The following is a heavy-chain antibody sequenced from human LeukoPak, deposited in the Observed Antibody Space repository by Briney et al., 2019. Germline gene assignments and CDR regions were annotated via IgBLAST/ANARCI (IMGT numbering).Heavy chain of an antibody. CDR2: ISYDGSSK. V-gene: IGHV3-30-3*01. J-gene: IGHJ3*02. D-gene: IGHD6-19*01. Sequence: GGSLRLSCAASGFTFSNSAMYWVRQPPGKGLEWVAVISYDGSSKFYADSVKGRFTISRDNSKNTLYLQMNSLRAEDTALYYCARDLYSSVWFGGLDIWGQGTVVTVSS. CDR3: ARDLYSSVWFGGLDI. CDR1: GFTFSNSA.